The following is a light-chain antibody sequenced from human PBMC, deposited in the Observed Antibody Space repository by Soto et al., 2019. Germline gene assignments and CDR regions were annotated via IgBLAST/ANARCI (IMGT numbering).Light chain of an antibody. J-gene: IGKJ5*01. CDR1: QSLVHSDGIAY. CDR3: MQGTHWPIT. Sequence: DVVMTQYPLSLPVTLGQPASISCRSNQSLVHSDGIAYFSWFQQRPGRSPRRLIYKVSNRDSGVPARFSGSGSGTDFALKISGVEAEDVGVYYCMQGTHWPITFGQGTYWR. CDR2: KVS. V-gene: IGKV2-30*02.